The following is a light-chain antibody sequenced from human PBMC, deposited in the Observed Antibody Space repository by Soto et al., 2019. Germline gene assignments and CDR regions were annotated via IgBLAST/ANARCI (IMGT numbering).Light chain of an antibody. CDR3: CSYTSYLTPYV. Sequence: QSVLTQPASVSGSPGQSITISCTGTSSDIGAHDDVSWYQQHPGKVPKLLIYGVTDRPSGISNRFSGSKSGNVASLTISGLQAEDEADYYCCSYTSYLTPYVFGTGTKVTVL. CDR2: GVT. J-gene: IGLJ1*01. CDR1: SSDIGAHDD. V-gene: IGLV2-14*03.